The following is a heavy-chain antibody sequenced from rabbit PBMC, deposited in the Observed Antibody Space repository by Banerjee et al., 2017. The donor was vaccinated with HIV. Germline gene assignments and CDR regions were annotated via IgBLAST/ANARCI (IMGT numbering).Heavy chain of an antibody. Sequence: QEQLVESGGGLVKPGGTLTLTCKASGFDFSSNGISWVRQAPGKGLEWIACVGSSCSTYYASWAKGRFTISKTSSTTVDLKMTSLTAADTAIYFCARASLGTGWGLGLWGPGTLVT. J-gene: IGHJ4*01. V-gene: IGHV1S45*01. D-gene: IGHD4-1*01. CDR3: ARASLGTGWGLGL. CDR2: VGSSCST. CDR1: GFDFSSNG.